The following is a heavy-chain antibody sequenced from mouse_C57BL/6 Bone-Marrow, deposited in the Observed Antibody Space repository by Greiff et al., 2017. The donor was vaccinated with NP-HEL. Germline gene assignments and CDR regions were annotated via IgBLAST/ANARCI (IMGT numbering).Heavy chain of an antibody. V-gene: IGHV1-69*01. Sequence: QVQLQQPGAELVMPGASVKLSCKASGYTFTSYWMHWVKQRPGQGLEWIGEIDPSDSYTNYNQKFKAKSTWTADKSSSTTYMQLSSLTSEDSAVYYCAREGITTVVATRYFEGWGTGTTVTVAS. J-gene: IGHJ1*03. CDR1: GYTFTSYW. CDR2: IDPSDSYT. CDR3: AREGITTVVATRYFEG. D-gene: IGHD1-1*01.